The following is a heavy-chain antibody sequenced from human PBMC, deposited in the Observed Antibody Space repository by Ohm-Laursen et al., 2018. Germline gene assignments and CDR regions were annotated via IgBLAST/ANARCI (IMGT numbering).Heavy chain of an antibody. CDR2: ITHTGSAI. CDR1: GFTFRDYY. D-gene: IGHD1-26*01. CDR3: ARAKWELTTYDGLDV. V-gene: IGHV3-11*01. Sequence: SLRLSCSASGFTFRDYYMSWIRQAPGKGLEWISYITHTGSAIYYADSVRGRFTISRDNAQSSLFLQMNSLRAEDTAVYYCARAKWELTTYDGLDVWGQGTTVTVSS. J-gene: IGHJ6*02.